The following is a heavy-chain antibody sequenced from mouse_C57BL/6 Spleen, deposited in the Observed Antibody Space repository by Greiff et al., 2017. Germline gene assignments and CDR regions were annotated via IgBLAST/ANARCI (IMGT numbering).Heavy chain of an antibody. J-gene: IGHJ4*01. CDR1: GYAFSSYW. CDR3: ARFSITTVVDPYAMDY. CDR2: IYPGDGDT. Sequence: QVQLQQSGAELVKPGASVKISCKASGYAFSSYWMNWVKQRPGKGLEWIGQIYPGDGDTNYNGKFKGKATLTADKSSSTAYMQLSSLTSEDSAVYFCARFSITTVVDPYAMDYWGQGPSVTVSS. V-gene: IGHV1-80*01. D-gene: IGHD1-1*01.